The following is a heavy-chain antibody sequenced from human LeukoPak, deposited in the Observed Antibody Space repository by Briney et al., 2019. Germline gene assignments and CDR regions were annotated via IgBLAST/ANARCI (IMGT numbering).Heavy chain of an antibody. CDR2: KSYWYKRSN. Sequence: SQTLSLTCAISGDSFSSDITAWNWITPSPSRGLDGMARKSYWYKRSNDYAVYVKGRITIHPDKSKHHFALHLDSVTPDATAVYYCARGLARWGFNYWGQGTLVTVSS. D-gene: IGHD6-19*01. V-gene: IGHV6-1*01. CDR3: ARGLARWGFNY. J-gene: IGHJ4*02. CDR1: GDSFSSDITA.